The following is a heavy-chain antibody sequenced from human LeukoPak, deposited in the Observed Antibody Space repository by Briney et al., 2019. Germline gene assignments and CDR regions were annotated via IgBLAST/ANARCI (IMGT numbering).Heavy chain of an antibody. V-gene: IGHV6-1*01. CDR2: TYYRSKWYN. CDR3: AREMVDAFDI. CDR1: GDNVSTNSGA. J-gene: IGHJ3*02. D-gene: IGHD2-8*01. Sequence: SQTLSLTCGISGDNVSTNSGAWSWIRQSPSRGLEWLGRTYYRSKWYNDYAVSVKSRITINPDTSKNQFSLQLNSVTPDDTAVYYCAREMVDAFDIWGQGTLVIVSS.